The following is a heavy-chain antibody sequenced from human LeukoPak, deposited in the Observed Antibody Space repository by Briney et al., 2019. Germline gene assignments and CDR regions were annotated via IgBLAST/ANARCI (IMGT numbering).Heavy chain of an antibody. CDR2: INHSGTT. CDR1: GGSFSGYY. D-gene: IGHD6-13*01. V-gene: IGHV4-34*01. Sequence: SETLSLTCAGYGGSFSGYYWSWIRQPPGKGLEWFGEINHSGTTNYNPSLKSRATISEDRSKNQLPLQLRYVPAADTGVYYCAGGRNTGYSSSWYPSRPLPHYWGQGTLVTVSS. J-gene: IGHJ4*02. CDR3: AGGRNTGYSSSWYPSRPLPHY.